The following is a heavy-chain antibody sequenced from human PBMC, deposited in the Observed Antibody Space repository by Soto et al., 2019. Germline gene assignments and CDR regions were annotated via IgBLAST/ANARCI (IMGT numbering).Heavy chain of an antibody. CDR3: ATTPNSSSFLDY. CDR1: RGTFSSYA. CDR2: ILPLFGTP. D-gene: IGHD6-6*01. V-gene: IGHV1-69*01. J-gene: IGHJ4*02. Sequence: QVQLVQSGAEVKKPGSSVKVSCRATRGTFSSYAFYWVRQAAGQGLEWMGGILPLFGTPNYAQQFQGRITITADESTSTAYMELSSLTSEDTAVYYCATTPNSSSFLDYWGQGTLVSVSS.